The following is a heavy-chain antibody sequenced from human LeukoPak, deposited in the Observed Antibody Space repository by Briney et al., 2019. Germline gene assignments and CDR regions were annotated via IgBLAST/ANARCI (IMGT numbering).Heavy chain of an antibody. D-gene: IGHD5-24*01. V-gene: IGHV4-61*01. CDR2: ISDSGTT. Sequence: SETLSLTCTVSGVSVSGGRYYWSWIRQSPGEGLEVIGYISDSGTTNYNPSLKSRVTISLDTSKNQFSLKLTSVTAADTAVYYCARDIQRSDGYNYDPWGQGTLVTVSS. CDR1: GVSVSGGRYY. CDR3: ARDIQRSDGYNYDP. J-gene: IGHJ5*02.